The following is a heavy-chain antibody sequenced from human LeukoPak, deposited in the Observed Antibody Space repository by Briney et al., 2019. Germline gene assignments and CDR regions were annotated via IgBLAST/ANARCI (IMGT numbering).Heavy chain of an antibody. D-gene: IGHD1-26*01. Sequence: GGSLRLSCAASGFTFSSYSMNWVRQAPGKGLEWVSFISSSSSNIYYADSVKGRFTISRDNAKNSLYLQMNSLRAEDTAVYYCARSGGWEVTPFWGQGTLVTVSS. J-gene: IGHJ4*02. CDR1: GFTFSSYS. V-gene: IGHV3-21*04. CDR3: ARSGGWEVTPF. CDR2: ISSSSSNI.